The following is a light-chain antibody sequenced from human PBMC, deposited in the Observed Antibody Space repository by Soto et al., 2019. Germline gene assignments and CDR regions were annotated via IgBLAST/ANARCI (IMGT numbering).Light chain of an antibody. CDR3: QQYQYWWT. CDR2: GAS. Sequence: EIVMTQSPATLSVSPGERATLSCRASQSIASNVAWYQQKPDQAPRLLIYGASTGATGVPARFSGSGSGTEFTLTISSLQSEDSAVYYCQQYQYWWTFCQGTRVEIK. J-gene: IGKJ1*01. CDR1: QSIASN. V-gene: IGKV3-15*01.